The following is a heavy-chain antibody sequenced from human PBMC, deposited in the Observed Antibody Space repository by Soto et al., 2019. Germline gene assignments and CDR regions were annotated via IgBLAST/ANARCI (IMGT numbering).Heavy chain of an antibody. D-gene: IGHD1-26*01. CDR1: GYTFTSYG. J-gene: IGHJ6*02. V-gene: IGHV1-18*01. Sequence: ASVKVSCKASGYTFTSYGISWVRQAPGQGLEWMGWISAYNGNTNYAQKLQGRVTMSTDTSTSTVYMELSRLRSDDTVVYYCARDMGIVGATYYYYGMDVWG. CDR2: ISAYNGNT. CDR3: ARDMGIVGATYYYYGMDV.